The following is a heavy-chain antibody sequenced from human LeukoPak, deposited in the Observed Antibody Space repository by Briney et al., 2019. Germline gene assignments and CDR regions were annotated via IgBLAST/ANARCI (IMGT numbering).Heavy chain of an antibody. V-gene: IGHV3-48*01. CDR3: ATSNGLRTIDY. D-gene: IGHD1-14*01. CDR2: ISSSSSTI. CDR1: GFTFSSYS. Sequence: HPGGSLRLSCAASGFTFSSYSMNWVRQAPGKGLEWVSYISSSSSTIYYADSVKGRFTISRGNAKNSLYLQMNSLRAEDTAVYYCATSNGLRTIDYWGQGTLVTVSS. J-gene: IGHJ4*02.